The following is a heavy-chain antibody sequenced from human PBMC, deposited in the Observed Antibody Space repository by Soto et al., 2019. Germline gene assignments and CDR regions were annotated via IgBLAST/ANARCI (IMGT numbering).Heavy chain of an antibody. J-gene: IGHJ6*04. D-gene: IGHD3-9*01. Sequence: GGSLRLSCAASGFTFSSYSMNWARQAPGKGLEWVSYISSSSSTIYYADSVKGRFTISRDNAKNSLYLQMNSLRAEDTAVYYCARDLILTGYYHPPTGLDVWGKGTTVTVSS. CDR2: ISSSSSTI. V-gene: IGHV3-48*01. CDR1: GFTFSSYS. CDR3: ARDLILTGYYHPPTGLDV.